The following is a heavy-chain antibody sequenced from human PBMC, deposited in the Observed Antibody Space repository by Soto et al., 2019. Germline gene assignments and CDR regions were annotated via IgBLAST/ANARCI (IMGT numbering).Heavy chain of an antibody. CDR3: AREDPYDFWSGYSGYGMDV. CDR1: GYIFIDYW. CDR2: IYPGDSDT. Sequence: GESLKISCKASGYIFIDYWIGWVRQMPGKGLEWMGIIYPGDSDTRYSPSFQGQVTISADKSISTAYLQWSSLKASDTAMYYCAREDPYDFWSGYSGYGMDVWGQGTTVTVSS. J-gene: IGHJ6*02. D-gene: IGHD3-3*01. V-gene: IGHV5-51*01.